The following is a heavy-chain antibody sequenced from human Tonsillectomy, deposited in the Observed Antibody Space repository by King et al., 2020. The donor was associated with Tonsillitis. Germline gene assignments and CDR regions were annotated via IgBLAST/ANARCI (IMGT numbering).Heavy chain of an antibody. CDR1: GGSFSDYY. CDR3: ASHESNRVGATQMIPGDAFDI. Sequence: VQLQQWGAGLLKPSETLSLTCAVYGGSFSDYYWSWIRQPPGKGLEWIGEINHGGSTHYNPSLKSRVTISVDTSKNQFSLKLSSVTAATTAVYYCASHESNRVGATQMIPGDAFDIWGQGTMVTVSS. J-gene: IGHJ3*02. D-gene: IGHD1-26*01. V-gene: IGHV4-34*01. CDR2: INHGGST.